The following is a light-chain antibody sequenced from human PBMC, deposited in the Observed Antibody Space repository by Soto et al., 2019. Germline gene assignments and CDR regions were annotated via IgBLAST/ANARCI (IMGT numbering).Light chain of an antibody. CDR1: QSVSSN. CDR2: AAS. J-gene: IGKJ5*01. CDR3: GIIT. Sequence: DIVMTQSPATLSVSPGERATLSCRASQSVSSNLAWYQQKPGQAPRLLIYAASTRTTCIPARLSGSGSGTEFTLTLSSLQSEDFAVYYCGIITFGQGTRLEIK. V-gene: IGKV3-15*01.